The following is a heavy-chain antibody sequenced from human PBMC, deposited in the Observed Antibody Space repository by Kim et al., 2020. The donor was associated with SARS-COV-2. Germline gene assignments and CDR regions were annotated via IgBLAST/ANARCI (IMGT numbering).Heavy chain of an antibody. V-gene: IGHV4-31*03. CDR1: GGSICSGGYY. CDR3: ARDLGPIMTMTTMIVDDDAFDI. CDR2: IYYSGST. Sequence: SETLSLTCTVSGGSICSGGYYWSWIRQHPGKCLEWIGYIYYSGSTYYNPSLKSRDTISVDTSKNQYSLKLSSVTAAYTAVYYCARDLGPIMTMTTMIVDDDAFDIWGQGTMVTVSS. D-gene: IGHD3-22*01. J-gene: IGHJ3*02.